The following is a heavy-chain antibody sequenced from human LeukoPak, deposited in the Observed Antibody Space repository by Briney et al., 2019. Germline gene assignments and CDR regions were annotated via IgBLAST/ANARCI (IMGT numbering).Heavy chain of an antibody. CDR3: ARLGRWLQPIDY. CDR1: GGSFSGYY. CDR2: INHSGST. Sequence: PSETLSLTCAVYGGSFSGYYWSWIRQPPGKGLEWIGEINHSGSTNYNPSLKSRVTISVDTSKNQFSLKLSSVTAADTAVYYCARLGRWLQPIDYWGQGTLVTVSS. J-gene: IGHJ4*02. V-gene: IGHV4-34*01. D-gene: IGHD5-24*01.